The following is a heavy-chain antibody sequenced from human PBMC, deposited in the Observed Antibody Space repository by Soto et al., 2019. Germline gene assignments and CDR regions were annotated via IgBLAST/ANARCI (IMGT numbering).Heavy chain of an antibody. CDR1: GGTFSNYA. CDR2: IIPIFGTP. V-gene: IGHV1-69*06. Sequence: QVQLVQSGAEVKKPGSSVKVSCKASGGTFSNYAISWVRQAPGQGLERMGGIIPIFGTPNYAQKFQGRVTITADKSTSTAYMEVRNLRSDDTAVYYCARGWETVGSTTPFAYWGQGTLVTVSS. CDR3: ARGWETVGSTTPFAY. D-gene: IGHD1-26*01. J-gene: IGHJ4*02.